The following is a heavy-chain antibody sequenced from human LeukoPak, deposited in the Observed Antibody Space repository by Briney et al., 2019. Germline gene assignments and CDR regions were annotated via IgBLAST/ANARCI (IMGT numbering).Heavy chain of an antibody. J-gene: IGHJ6*02. CDR2: ISAYNGNT. CDR1: GYTFTSYG. Sequence: ASVKVSCKASGYTFTSYGISWVRQAPAQGLQWMGWISAYNGNTNYAQKLQGRVTMTTDTSTSTAYMELRSLRSDDTAVYYCARGLTVTTYYYYYGMDVWGQGTTVTVSS. V-gene: IGHV1-18*01. D-gene: IGHD4-17*01. CDR3: ARGLTVTTYYYYYGMDV.